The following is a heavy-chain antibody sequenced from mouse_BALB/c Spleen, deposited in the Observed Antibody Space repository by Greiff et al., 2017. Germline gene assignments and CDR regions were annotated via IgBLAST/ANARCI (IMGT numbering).Heavy chain of an antibody. CDR3: ARVLYYGYDYYAMDY. CDR1: GFTFSDYY. J-gene: IGHJ4*01. CDR2: ISDGGTYT. D-gene: IGHD1-2*01. Sequence: EVHLVASGGGLVKPGGSLKLSCAASGFTFSDYYMYWVRQTPEKRLEWVATISDGGTYTYYPDSVKGRFTISRDNAKNNLYLQMSSLKSEDTAMYYCARVLYYGYDYYAMDYWGQGTSVTVSS. V-gene: IGHV5-4*02.